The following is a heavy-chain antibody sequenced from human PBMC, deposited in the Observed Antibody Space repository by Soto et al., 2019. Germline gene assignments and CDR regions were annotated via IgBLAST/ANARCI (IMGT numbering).Heavy chain of an antibody. Sequence: GGSLRLSCAASGFTFDDYAMHWVRQAPGKGLEWVSLISWDGGSTYYADSVKGRFTISRDNSKNSLYLQMNSLRAEDTALYYCAKAQDYDFWSGYCHYYYYGMDVWGQGTTVTVSS. J-gene: IGHJ6*02. V-gene: IGHV3-43D*03. D-gene: IGHD3-3*01. CDR2: ISWDGGST. CDR3: AKAQDYDFWSGYCHYYYYGMDV. CDR1: GFTFDDYA.